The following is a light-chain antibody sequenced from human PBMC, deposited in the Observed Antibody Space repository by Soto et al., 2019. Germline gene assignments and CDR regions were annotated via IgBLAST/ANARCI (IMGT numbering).Light chain of an antibody. J-gene: IGKJ2*01. V-gene: IGKV3-15*01. CDR3: QQYNKWPPYT. CDR2: GAS. CDR1: QSVSSN. Sequence: EIVMTQSPANLSVSPGERATLSCRASQSVSSNLAWYQQKPGQAPRLLIYGASTRAPGIPARFSGSGSGTEFTLTISSLQFEDFAVYYCQQYNKWPPYTFGQGTKLEIK.